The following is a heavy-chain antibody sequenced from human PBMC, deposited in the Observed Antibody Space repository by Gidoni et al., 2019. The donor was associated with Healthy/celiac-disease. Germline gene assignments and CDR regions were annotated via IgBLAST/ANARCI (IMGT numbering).Heavy chain of an antibody. J-gene: IGHJ6*02. Sequence: EVQLVESGGVLVQPGGSLRLSCAASGFTFSSYWMIWVRQAPGKGLEWVANIKQDGSEKYYVDSVKGRLTISRENAKKALDLQMNSLRAEDTAVYYCARGDTAMVTYYGMDVWGQGTTVTVSS. CDR1: GFTFSSYW. CDR2: IKQDGSEK. CDR3: ARGDTAMVTYYGMDV. V-gene: IGHV3-7*03. D-gene: IGHD5-18*01.